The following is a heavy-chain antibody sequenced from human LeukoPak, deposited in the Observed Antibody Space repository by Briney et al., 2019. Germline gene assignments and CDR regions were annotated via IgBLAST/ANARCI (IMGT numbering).Heavy chain of an antibody. J-gene: IGHJ6*02. CDR2: IYYSGST. D-gene: IGHD3-16*01. V-gene: IGHV4-59*08. Sequence: PSETLSLTCTVSGGSISSYYWSWIRQPPGKGLEWIVYIYYSGSTNYNPSLKSRVTISVDTSKNQFSLKLSSVTAADTAVYYCARHRVGVYYYYGMDVWGQGTTVTVSS. CDR1: GGSISSYY. CDR3: ARHRVGVYYYYGMDV.